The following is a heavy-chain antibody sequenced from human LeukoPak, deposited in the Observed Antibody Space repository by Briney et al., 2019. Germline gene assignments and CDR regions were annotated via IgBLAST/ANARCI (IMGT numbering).Heavy chain of an antibody. CDR1: GFTFSTYI. J-gene: IGHJ4*02. CDR3: ARTIQSGSYPSPRYFDY. CDR2: ISGSSAYI. D-gene: IGHD1-26*01. V-gene: IGHV3-21*01. Sequence: GGSLRLSCAASGFTFSTYIMNWVRQAPGKGLEWVSSISGSSAYIYYADSVKGRFTISRDNAKNSLYLQMNSLRAEDTAVYYCARTIQSGSYPSPRYFDYWGQGTLVTVSS.